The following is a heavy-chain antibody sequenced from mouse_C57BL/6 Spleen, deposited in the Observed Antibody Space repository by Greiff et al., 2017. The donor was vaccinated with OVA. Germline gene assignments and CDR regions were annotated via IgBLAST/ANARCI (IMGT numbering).Heavy chain of an antibody. J-gene: IGHJ3*01. CDR3: ARRGDGSPFAY. D-gene: IGHD2-3*01. Sequence: VKLMESGAELVKPGASVKISCKASGYAFSSYWMNWVKQRPGKGLEWIGQIYPGDGDTNYNGKFKGKATLTADKSSSTAYMQLSSLTSEDSAVYFCARRGDGSPFAYWGQGTLVTVSA. CDR1: GYAFSSYW. V-gene: IGHV1-80*01. CDR2: IYPGDGDT.